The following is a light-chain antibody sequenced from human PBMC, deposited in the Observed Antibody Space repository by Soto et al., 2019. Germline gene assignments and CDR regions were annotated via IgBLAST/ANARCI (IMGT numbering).Light chain of an antibody. Sequence: SCRDSQSVNNHLAWYQQKPGQAPRLLIYGASNRATGIPARFSGSETGTEFALAIPALPLDESDVYSSQQYTTCHSSSLGQGTRLEIK. CDR2: GAS. CDR3: QQYTTCHSSS. V-gene: IGKV3-15*01. CDR1: QSVNNH. J-gene: IGKJ5*01.